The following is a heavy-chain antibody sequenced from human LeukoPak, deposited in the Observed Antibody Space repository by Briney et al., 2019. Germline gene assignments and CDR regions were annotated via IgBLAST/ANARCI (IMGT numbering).Heavy chain of an antibody. Sequence: GGSLRLPCAASGFTFSSYSMNWVRQAPGKGLEWVSSISSSSSYIYYADSVEGRFTISRDNAKNSLYLQMNSLRAEDTAVYYCARDRSYGIKSFDYWGQGTLVTVSS. CDR3: ARDRSYGIKSFDY. J-gene: IGHJ4*02. CDR1: GFTFSSYS. CDR2: ISSSSSYI. V-gene: IGHV3-21*01. D-gene: IGHD5-18*01.